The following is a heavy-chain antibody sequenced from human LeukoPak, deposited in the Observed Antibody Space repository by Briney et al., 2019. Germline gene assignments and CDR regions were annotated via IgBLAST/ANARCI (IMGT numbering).Heavy chain of an antibody. V-gene: IGHV3-30*18. CDR2: ISYDGSNK. Sequence: GGSLRLSCAASGFTFSSYGMHWVRQAPGKGLEWVAVISYDGSNKYYADSVKGRFTISRDNSKNTLYLQMNSLRAEDTAVYYCAKDQRAIWKWFTPYYFDYWGQGTLVTVSS. D-gene: IGHD2-15*01. CDR3: AKDQRAIWKWFTPYYFDY. J-gene: IGHJ4*02. CDR1: GFTFSSYG.